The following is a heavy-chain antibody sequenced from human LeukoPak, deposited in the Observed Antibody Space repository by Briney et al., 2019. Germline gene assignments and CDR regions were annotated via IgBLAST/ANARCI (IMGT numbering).Heavy chain of an antibody. CDR1: GGSISSHY. V-gene: IGHV4-59*11. D-gene: IGHD6-19*01. J-gene: IGHJ2*01. CDR3: ARGGSGWDWYFDL. CDR2: TYYSGST. Sequence: PSETLSLTCTVSGGSISSHYWSWIRQPPGKGLEWIGYTYYSGSTNYNPSLKSRVTISIDTSKSLFSLKLSSVTAADTAVYSCARGGSGWDWYFDLWGRGTLVTVSS.